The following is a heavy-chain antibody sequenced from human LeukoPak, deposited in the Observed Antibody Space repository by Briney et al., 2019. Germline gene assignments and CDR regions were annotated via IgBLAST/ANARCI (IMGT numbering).Heavy chain of an antibody. CDR1: GFTFSSSV. D-gene: IGHD3-10*01. CDR2: IWFDGSNK. Sequence: PGGPLRLSCAASGFTFSSSVMHWGRQAPVKGLDWGAFIWFDGSNKYYADSVKGRFTISRDNSKNTLYPQMNSLRAEDTAVYYCARQRGGFGGNYYYYMDVWGKGTTVTVSS. CDR3: ARQRGGFGGNYYYYMDV. J-gene: IGHJ6*03. V-gene: IGHV3-33*01.